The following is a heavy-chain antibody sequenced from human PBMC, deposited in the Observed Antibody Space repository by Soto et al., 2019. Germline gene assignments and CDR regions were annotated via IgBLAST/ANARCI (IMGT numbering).Heavy chain of an antibody. CDR1: GGTFSSYA. CDR2: IIPIPGTA. V-gene: IGHV1-69*01. Sequence: QVQLVQSGAEVKKPGSSVKVSCKASGGTFSSYAISWVRQAPGQGLEWMGGIIPIPGTANYAQKLQGRVRITADESTSTAYMELSSLRSEDTAVYYCASSQGRSTSLDIYYYYYYGMDVWGQGTTVTVSS. J-gene: IGHJ6*02. CDR3: ASSQGRSTSLDIYYYYYYGMDV. D-gene: IGHD2-2*01.